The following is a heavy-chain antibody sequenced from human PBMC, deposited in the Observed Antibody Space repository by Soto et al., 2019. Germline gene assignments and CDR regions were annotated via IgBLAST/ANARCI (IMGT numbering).Heavy chain of an antibody. V-gene: IGHV3-74*01. Sequence: EVQLVESGGGLVQPGGSLRLSCAASGFTFTSYWMHWVRQAPGKGLVWVSRINSDGSSTVYVDSVKGRFTISRDNAKNTLYLRMNSLRAEDTAIYDCTRSITGYSYADTWGQGTLVTVSS. CDR3: TRSITGYSYADT. CDR2: INSDGSST. CDR1: GFTFTSYW. J-gene: IGHJ5*02. D-gene: IGHD5-18*01.